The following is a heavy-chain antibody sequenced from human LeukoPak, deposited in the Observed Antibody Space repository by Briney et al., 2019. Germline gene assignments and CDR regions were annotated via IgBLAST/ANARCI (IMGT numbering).Heavy chain of an antibody. D-gene: IGHD6-19*01. V-gene: IGHV3-30-3*01. CDR2: ISYDASNK. Sequence: PGGSLRLSCAASGFTFSSYAMHWIRQAPGKGVDWVAVISYDASNKYYADSVKGRFTISRDNSRNTLYLQMNSLRAEDTAVYYCARPYSSGWYGDFDYWGQGTLVTVSS. CDR1: GFTFSSYA. J-gene: IGHJ4*02. CDR3: ARPYSSGWYGDFDY.